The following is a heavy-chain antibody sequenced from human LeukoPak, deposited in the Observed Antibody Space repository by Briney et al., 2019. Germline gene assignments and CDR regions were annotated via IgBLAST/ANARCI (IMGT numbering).Heavy chain of an antibody. D-gene: IGHD4-17*01. Sequence: SSQTLSLTCTVSGASISSGGYYWSWIRQHPGKGLQWIGYIYYSGSTYYNPSLKTRFTTSVDTSKNQFSLKLSSVTAADTAVYYCARADYGDPGYFDYWGQGTLVTVSS. CDR2: IYYSGST. J-gene: IGHJ4*02. CDR3: ARADYGDPGYFDY. CDR1: GASISSGGYY. V-gene: IGHV4-31*03.